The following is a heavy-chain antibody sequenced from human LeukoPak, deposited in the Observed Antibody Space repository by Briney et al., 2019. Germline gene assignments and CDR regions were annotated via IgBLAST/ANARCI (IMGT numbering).Heavy chain of an antibody. CDR2: MNPNSGNT. V-gene: IGHV1-8*01. J-gene: IGHJ6*02. D-gene: IGHD2-2*01. CDR3: ARGYCSSTSCYRVRGYGMDV. CDR1: GYTFTSYD. Sequence: ASVKVSCKASGYTFTSYDINWVRPATGQGLEWMGWMNPNSGNTGYAQKFQGRVTMTRNTSISTAYMELSSLRSEDTAVYYCARGYCSSTSCYRVRGYGMDVWGQGTTVTVSS.